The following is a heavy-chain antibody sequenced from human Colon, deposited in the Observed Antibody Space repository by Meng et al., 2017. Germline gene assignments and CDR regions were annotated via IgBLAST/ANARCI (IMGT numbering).Heavy chain of an antibody. CDR1: GYTFTSSD. CDR2: MNPNNGNT. V-gene: IGHV1-8*01. J-gene: IGHJ5*01. Sequence: QVQLWQSGAEVRKPGASVKVTCKASGYTFTSSDINWVRQATGRGLEWLGWMNPNNGNTGSAQKFQGRVSMTRDTSIGTAYMELSGLTSEDTAVYYCARTAMLDSWGQGTLVTVSS. D-gene: IGHD2-2*01. CDR3: ARTAMLDS.